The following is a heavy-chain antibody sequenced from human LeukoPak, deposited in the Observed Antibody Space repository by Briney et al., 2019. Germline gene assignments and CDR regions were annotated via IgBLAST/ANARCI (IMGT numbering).Heavy chain of an antibody. D-gene: IGHD5-18*01. CDR1: GFTFSDYY. CDR3: ATGYSYGYTSPRYDP. J-gene: IGHJ5*02. CDR2: ISGSDSTI. V-gene: IGHV3-11*01. Sequence: PGGSRRLSCAASGFTFSDYYMSWIRQAPGKGPEWVSYISGSDSTIYYAHSVKGRFTISRDNAKNSVYLQMNSLRAEDTGVYYCATGYSYGYTSPRYDPWGQGTLVTVSS.